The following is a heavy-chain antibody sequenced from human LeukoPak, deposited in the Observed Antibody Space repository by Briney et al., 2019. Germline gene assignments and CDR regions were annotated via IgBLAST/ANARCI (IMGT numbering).Heavy chain of an antibody. J-gene: IGHJ4*02. Sequence: SETLSLTCTVSGGSISSSSYYWGWIRQPPGKGLEWIGSIYYSGSTYYNPSLKSRVTISVDTSKNQFSLKLSSVTAEDTAVYYCAREGSGSYAMSSYFDYWGQGTLVTVSS. CDR3: AREGSGSYAMSSYFDY. V-gene: IGHV4-39*07. CDR1: GGSISSSSYY. CDR2: IYYSGST. D-gene: IGHD3-10*01.